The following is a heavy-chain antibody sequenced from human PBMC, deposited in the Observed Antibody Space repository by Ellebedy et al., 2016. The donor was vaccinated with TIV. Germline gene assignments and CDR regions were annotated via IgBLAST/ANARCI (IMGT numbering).Heavy chain of an antibody. Sequence: MPSETLSLTFTVSGGSISSYYWSWIRQPPGKGLEWIGYIYYSGSTNYNPSLNSRVTISVDTSTNQFSLKLSSVTAADTAVYYCARGEVTLYYYGMDIWGQGTTVTVSS. J-gene: IGHJ6*02. CDR1: GGSISSYY. CDR3: ARGEVTLYYYGMDI. V-gene: IGHV4-59*01. CDR2: IYYSGST.